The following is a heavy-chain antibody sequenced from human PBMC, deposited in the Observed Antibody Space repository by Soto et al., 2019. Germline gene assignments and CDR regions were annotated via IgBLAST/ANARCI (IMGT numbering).Heavy chain of an antibody. D-gene: IGHD3-10*01. CDR2: INAGNGNT. CDR3: ACDRDTMVRGVMDY. J-gene: IGHJ4*02. V-gene: IGHV1-3*01. CDR1: GYTFTKYA. Sequence: QVQLVQSGAEVKKPGASVKVSCKASGYTFTKYAMHWVRQAPGQRLEWMGWINAGNGNTKYSQKFQGRVTITRDTSGSTGDMDLSSLRSEDTAVYYCACDRDTMVRGVMDYWGQGTRVTVSS.